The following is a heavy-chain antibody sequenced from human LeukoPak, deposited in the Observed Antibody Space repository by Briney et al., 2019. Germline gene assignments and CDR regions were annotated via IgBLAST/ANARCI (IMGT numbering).Heavy chain of an antibody. D-gene: IGHD3-22*01. Sequence: PGGSLRLSCAASGFTFSSYSMNWVRQTPGKGLEWVSYTSSSSSTIYYADSVKGRFTISRDNAKNSLYLQMNSLRAEDTAVYYCARGDYGHYYDSSGYGRFDYWGQGTLVTVSS. J-gene: IGHJ4*02. V-gene: IGHV3-48*01. CDR1: GFTFSSYS. CDR3: ARGDYGHYYDSSGYGRFDY. CDR2: TSSSSSTI.